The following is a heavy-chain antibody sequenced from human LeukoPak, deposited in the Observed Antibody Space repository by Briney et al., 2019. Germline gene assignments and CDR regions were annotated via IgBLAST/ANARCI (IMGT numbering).Heavy chain of an antibody. CDR2: ISSSGSTI. CDR3: ARGGELLSPRVR. CDR1: GFTFSSYS. D-gene: IGHD1-26*01. V-gene: IGHV3-48*04. J-gene: IGHJ4*02. Sequence: GGSLRLSCAASGFTFSSYSMSWIRQAPGKGLEWVSYISSSGSTIYYADSVKGRFTISRDNAKNSPYLQMNSLRAEDTAVYYCARGGELLSPRVRWGQGTLVTVSS.